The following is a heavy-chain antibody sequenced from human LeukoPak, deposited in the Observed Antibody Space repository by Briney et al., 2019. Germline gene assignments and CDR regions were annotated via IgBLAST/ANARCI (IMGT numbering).Heavy chain of an antibody. CDR2: FDPEDGET. Sequence: ASVKVCRKVSGYTLTELSMHWVRQAPGKGLEWMGGFDPEDGETIYAQKFQGRVTMTEDTSTDTAYMELSSLRSEDTAVYYCATATTYYYDSSGFLWGQGTLVTVSS. CDR3: ATATTYYYDSSGFL. D-gene: IGHD3-22*01. J-gene: IGHJ4*02. CDR1: GYTLTELS. V-gene: IGHV1-24*01.